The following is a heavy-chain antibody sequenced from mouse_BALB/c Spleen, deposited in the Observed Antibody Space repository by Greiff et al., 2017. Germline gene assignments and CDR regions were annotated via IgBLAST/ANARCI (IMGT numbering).Heavy chain of an antibody. CDR1: GFTFSSYA. V-gene: IGHV5-6-5*01. J-gene: IGHJ4*01. CDR3: ARMDFYYAMDY. CDR2: ISSGGST. Sequence: DVKLVESGGGLVKPGGSLKLSCAASGFTFSSYAMSWVRQTPEKRLEWVASISSGGSTYYPDSVKGRFTISRDNARNILYLQMSSLRSEDTAMYYCARMDFYYAMDYWGQGTSVTVSS.